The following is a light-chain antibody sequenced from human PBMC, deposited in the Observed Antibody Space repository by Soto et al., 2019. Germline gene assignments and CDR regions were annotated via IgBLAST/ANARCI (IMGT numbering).Light chain of an antibody. CDR2: EVS. J-gene: IGLJ2*01. CDR1: SSDVGGYNY. V-gene: IGLV2-14*01. CDR3: SSYTSSRPLVV. Sequence: QSALTQPASVSGSPGQSITISCTGTSSDVGGYNYVSWYQQHPGKAPKLMIYEVSNRPSGVSNRFSGSKSGNTDSLTISGLQADDEADSYCSSYTSSRPLVVFGGGTKLTVL.